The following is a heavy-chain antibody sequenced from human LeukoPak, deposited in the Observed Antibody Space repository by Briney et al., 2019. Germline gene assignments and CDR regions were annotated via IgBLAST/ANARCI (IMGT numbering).Heavy chain of an antibody. CDR1: GYTFTSYD. Sequence: ASVKVSCKASGYTFTSYDINWVRQATGQGLEWMGWMNPNSGNTGYAQKFQGRVTMTRNTSISTAYMELSSLRSEDTAVYYCAREGYCSSTSCYNYYYYGMDVWGRGTTVTVSS. V-gene: IGHV1-8*01. D-gene: IGHD2-2*02. CDR3: AREGYCSSTSCYNYYYYGMDV. J-gene: IGHJ6*02. CDR2: MNPNSGNT.